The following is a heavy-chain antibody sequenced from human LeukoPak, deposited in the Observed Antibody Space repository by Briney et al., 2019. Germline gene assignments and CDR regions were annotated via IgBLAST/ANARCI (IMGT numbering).Heavy chain of an antibody. V-gene: IGHV1-18*01. CDR2: ISANNGDT. CDR1: GYTFFSYG. CDR3: ARDEVHSGTPDF. D-gene: IGHD1-26*01. J-gene: IGHJ4*02. Sequence: ASVKVSCKTSGYTFFSYGITWVRQAPGQGLEWMGWISANNGDTKYAPRFQGRVTMTTESNTRTAYLDVRSLRSDDTAVYYCARDEVHSGTPDFWGQGTLITAAS.